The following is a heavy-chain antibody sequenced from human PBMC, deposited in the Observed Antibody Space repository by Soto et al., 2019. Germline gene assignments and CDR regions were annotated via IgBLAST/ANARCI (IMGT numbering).Heavy chain of an antibody. CDR3: AHIRITMIVGAGYFHH. V-gene: IGHV2-5*02. CDR1: GFSLSTTGVG. D-gene: IGHD3-22*01. J-gene: IGHJ1*01. CDR2: IYWDDDK. Sequence: QITLKESGPTLVKPTQTLTLTCTFSGFSLSTTGVGVGWIRQPPGKALEWLSLIYWDDDKRYSPSLKSRLTITKDTSKHQVVVTMTNMDPVDTATYYCAHIRITMIVGAGYFHHGGQGTLVTVSS.